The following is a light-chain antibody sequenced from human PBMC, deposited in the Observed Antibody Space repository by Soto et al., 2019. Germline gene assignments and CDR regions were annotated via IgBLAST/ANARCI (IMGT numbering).Light chain of an antibody. CDR3: GTWNSGLSVYV. V-gene: IGLV1-51*02. Sequence: QSVLTQPPSVSAAPGQKVTISCSGSSSNIGKNYVSWYQQVPGTAPKLLIYEDNIRRSGIPDRFSGSKSGTSATLGITGLQTGYEADYYCGTWNSGLSVYVFGTETKVTVL. J-gene: IGLJ1*01. CDR1: SSNIGKNY. CDR2: EDN.